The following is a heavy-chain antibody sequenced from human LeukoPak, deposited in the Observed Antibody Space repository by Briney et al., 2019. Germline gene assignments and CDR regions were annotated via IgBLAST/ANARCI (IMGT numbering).Heavy chain of an antibody. CDR3: ATGVVVVQGDGFDI. D-gene: IGHD2-15*01. V-gene: IGHV1-2*04. Sequence: EASVKVSCKASGYTFTGYYIHWVRQAPGQGLEWMGWINPNSGGTNYAQKFQGWVTMTRDTSTSTAYMELSRLRSDDTAVYYCATGVVVVQGDGFDIWGQGTMVTVSS. J-gene: IGHJ3*02. CDR2: INPNSGGT. CDR1: GYTFTGYY.